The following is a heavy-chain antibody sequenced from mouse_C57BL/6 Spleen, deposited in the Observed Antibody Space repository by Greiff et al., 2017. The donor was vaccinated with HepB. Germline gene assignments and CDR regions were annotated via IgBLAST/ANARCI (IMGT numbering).Heavy chain of an antibody. Sequence: EVMLVESGEGLVKPGGSLKLSCAASGFTFSSYAMSWVRQTPEKRLEWVAYISSGGDYIYYADTVKGRFTISRDNARNTLYLQMSSLKSEDTAMYYCTRAPGGYWYFDVWGTGTTVTVSS. D-gene: IGHD1-1*02. J-gene: IGHJ1*03. CDR1: GFTFSSYA. CDR2: ISSGGDYI. CDR3: TRAPGGYWYFDV. V-gene: IGHV5-9-1*02.